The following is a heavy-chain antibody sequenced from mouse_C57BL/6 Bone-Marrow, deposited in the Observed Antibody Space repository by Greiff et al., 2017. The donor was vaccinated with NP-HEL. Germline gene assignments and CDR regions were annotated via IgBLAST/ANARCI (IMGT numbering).Heavy chain of an antibody. CDR1: GFSLTSYG. Sequence: VQVVESGPGLVAPSQSLSITCTVSGFSLTSYGVDWVRQSPGKGLEWLGVIWGVGSTNYNSALKSRLSISKDNSKSQVFLKMNSLQTDDTAMYYCALEVVAPMDYWGQGTSVTVSS. CDR2: IWGVGST. V-gene: IGHV2-6*01. D-gene: IGHD1-1*01. J-gene: IGHJ4*01. CDR3: ALEVVAPMDY.